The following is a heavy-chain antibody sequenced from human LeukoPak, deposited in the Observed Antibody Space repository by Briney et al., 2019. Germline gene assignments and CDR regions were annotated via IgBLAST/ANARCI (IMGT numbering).Heavy chain of an antibody. CDR1: GFTFSSYA. V-gene: IGHV3-23*01. D-gene: IGHD3-22*01. CDR3: AKEKYYYEPFDY. Sequence: GGSLRLSCPASGFTFSSYAMSWVRQAPGKGLEWVSAVSGRGGSTYYAASVKGRFTISRDNSKNTLYLQMNSLRAEDTAVYYCAKEKYYYEPFDYWGQGTLVTVSS. CDR2: VSGRGGST. J-gene: IGHJ4*02.